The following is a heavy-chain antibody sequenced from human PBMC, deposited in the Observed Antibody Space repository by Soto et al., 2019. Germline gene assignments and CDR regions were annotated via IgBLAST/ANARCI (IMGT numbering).Heavy chain of an antibody. V-gene: IGHV3-33*01. D-gene: IGHD3-22*01. CDR2: IWYDGSNK. Sequence: QVQLVESGGGVVQPGRSLRLSCAASGFTFSSYGMHWVRQAPGKGLEWVAVIWYDGSNKYYADSVKGRFTISRDNSKNPLYLQMNSLRAEDTAVYYCARASYDSSGYGYYYYGMDVWGQGTTVTVSS. CDR1: GFTFSSYG. J-gene: IGHJ6*02. CDR3: ARASYDSSGYGYYYYGMDV.